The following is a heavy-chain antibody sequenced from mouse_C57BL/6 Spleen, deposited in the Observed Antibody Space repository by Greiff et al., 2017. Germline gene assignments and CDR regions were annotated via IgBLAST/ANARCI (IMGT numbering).Heavy chain of an antibody. V-gene: IGHV14-4*01. CDR1: GFNIKDDY. CDR2: IDPENGDT. D-gene: IGHD1-1*01. J-gene: IGHJ4*01. CDR3: TPSITTVVANYYAMDY. Sequence: VQLKESGAELVRPGASVKLSCTASGFNIKDDYMHWVKQRPEQGLEWIGWIDPENGDTEYASKFQGKATITADTSSNTAYLQLSSLTSEDTAVYYCTPSITTVVANYYAMDYWGQGTSVTVSS.